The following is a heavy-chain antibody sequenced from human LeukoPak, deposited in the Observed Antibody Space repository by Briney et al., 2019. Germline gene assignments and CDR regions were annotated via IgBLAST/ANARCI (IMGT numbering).Heavy chain of an antibody. D-gene: IGHD5-18*01. CDR1: GFTFSSYW. J-gene: IGHJ3*02. V-gene: IGHV3-30*18. CDR2: ISYDGSNK. CDR3: AKDLKWRTAMFTGGAFDI. Sequence: GGSLRLSCAASGFTFSSYWMSWVRQAPGKGLEWVAVISYDGSNKYYADSVKGRFTISRDNSKNTLYLQMNSLRAEDTAVYYCAKDLKWRTAMFTGGAFDIWGQGTMVTVSS.